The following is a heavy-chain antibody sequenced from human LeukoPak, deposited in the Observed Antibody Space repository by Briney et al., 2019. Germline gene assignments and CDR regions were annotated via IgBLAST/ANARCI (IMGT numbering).Heavy chain of an antibody. D-gene: IGHD6-13*01. CDR1: GFTFDDDA. V-gene: IGHV3-43*02. CDR3: AKDISPPETQKYSSSWLPLFDY. CDR2: ISGDGGST. J-gene: IGHJ4*02. Sequence: GGSLRLSCAASGFTFDDDAMHWVRQAPGKGLEGVSLISGDGGSTYYADSVKGRFTISGDNSKNSLYLQTNTLMTDDPALYYFAKDISPPETQKYSSSWLPLFDYWGQGTLVTVSS.